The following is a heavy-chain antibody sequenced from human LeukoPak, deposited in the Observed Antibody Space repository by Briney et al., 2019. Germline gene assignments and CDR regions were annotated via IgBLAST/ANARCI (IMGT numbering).Heavy chain of an antibody. V-gene: IGHV3-30*18. D-gene: IGHD6-13*01. CDR2: ISYDGSNK. CDR1: GFTFSSYG. Sequence: PGGSLRLSCAASGFTFSSYGMHWVRHAPGKGLESVAVISYDGSNKYYADSVKGQFTISRDNSKNTLYLQMNSLRAEDTAVYYCAKDQQLVLSAFDIWGQGTMVTVSS. J-gene: IGHJ3*02. CDR3: AKDQQLVLSAFDI.